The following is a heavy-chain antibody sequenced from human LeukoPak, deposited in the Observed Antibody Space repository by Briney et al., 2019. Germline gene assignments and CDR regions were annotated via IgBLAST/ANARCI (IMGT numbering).Heavy chain of an antibody. CDR1: GFTFSDYY. CDR2: ISGSGSTI. Sequence: PGGSLRLSCAASGFTFSDYYMSWIRQAPGKGLEWVSYISGSGSTIYYADSVKGRFTVSRDNAKNSLLLQMNSLRAEDTAVYYCARPYCGGDCYPDYWGQGTLVTVSS. V-gene: IGHV3-11*01. J-gene: IGHJ4*02. D-gene: IGHD2-21*02. CDR3: ARPYCGGDCYPDY.